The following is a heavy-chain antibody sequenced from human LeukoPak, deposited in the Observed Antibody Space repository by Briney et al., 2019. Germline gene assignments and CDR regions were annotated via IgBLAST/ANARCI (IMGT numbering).Heavy chain of an antibody. CDR2: IYDTGST. CDR3: ANSGSYHYYHYGMDV. D-gene: IGHD3-10*01. Sequence: SETLSLTCAVSGVSISSGGNSWNWIRQPPGTGLEWIGHIYDTGSTYYNPSLKSRVTISVDKSKNQFSLRLRSVAAADTAVYYCANSGSYHYYHYGMDVWGQGTTVTVSS. V-gene: IGHV4-30-2*01. J-gene: IGHJ6*02. CDR1: GVSISSGGNS.